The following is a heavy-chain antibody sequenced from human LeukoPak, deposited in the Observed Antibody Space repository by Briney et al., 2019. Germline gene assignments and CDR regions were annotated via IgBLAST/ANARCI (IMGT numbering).Heavy chain of an antibody. CDR1: GGTFSSYT. Sequence: SVKVSCKASGGTFSSYTISWVRQAPGQGLEWMGRIIPILGIANYAQKFQSRVTITADKSTSTAYMELSSLRSEDTAVYYCARGRGRITIFGVVTKDYFDYWGQGTLVTVSS. V-gene: IGHV1-69*02. CDR2: IIPILGIA. D-gene: IGHD3-3*01. CDR3: ARGRGRITIFGVVTKDYFDY. J-gene: IGHJ4*02.